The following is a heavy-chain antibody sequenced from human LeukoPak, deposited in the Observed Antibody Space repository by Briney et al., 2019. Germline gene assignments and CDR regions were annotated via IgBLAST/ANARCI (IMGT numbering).Heavy chain of an antibody. V-gene: IGHV3-30*02. Sequence: TGGSLRLSCAASGFTFSSYGMHWVRQAPGKGLEWVAFIRYDGSNKYYADSVKGRFTISRDNSKNTLYLQMNSLRAEDTAVYYCAKESIVVVVAATHRAFDIWGQGTMVTIPS. D-gene: IGHD2-15*01. CDR1: GFTFSSYG. J-gene: IGHJ3*02. CDR2: IRYDGSNK. CDR3: AKESIVVVVAATHRAFDI.